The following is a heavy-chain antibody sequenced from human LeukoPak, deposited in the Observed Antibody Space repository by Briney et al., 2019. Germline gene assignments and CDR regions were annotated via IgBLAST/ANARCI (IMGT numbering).Heavy chain of an antibody. D-gene: IGHD5-12*01. CDR3: ATSRYSDSGYFDC. Sequence: GASVKVSCQASGYTFSEFEIHWVRQATGQGLEWMGWMNPDSGNTDYAEKFQGRLSMTRTTSTTTAYMELNRLRSDDTAVYYCATSRYSDSGYFDCWGQGTLVTVSS. CDR1: GYTFSEFE. V-gene: IGHV1-8*01. J-gene: IGHJ4*02. CDR2: MNPDSGNT.